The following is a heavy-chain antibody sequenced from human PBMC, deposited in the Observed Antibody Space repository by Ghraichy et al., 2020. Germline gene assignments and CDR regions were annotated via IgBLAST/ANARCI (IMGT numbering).Heavy chain of an antibody. J-gene: IGHJ4*02. CDR2: ISSNGGST. D-gene: IGHD5-18*01. CDR3: VKGSALGGYSYGHY. V-gene: IGHV3-64D*09. Sequence: ESLNISCSASGFTFSSYAMHWVRQAPGKGLEYVSAISSNGGSTYYADSVKGRFTISRDNSKNTLYLQMSSLRAEDTAVYYCVKGSALGGYSYGHYWGQGTLVTVSS. CDR1: GFTFSSYA.